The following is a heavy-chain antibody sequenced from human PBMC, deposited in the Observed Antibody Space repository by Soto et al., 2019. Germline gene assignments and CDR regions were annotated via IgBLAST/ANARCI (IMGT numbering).Heavy chain of an antibody. CDR3: ARDIGYGHYGTDF. J-gene: IGHJ4*02. V-gene: IGHV1-18*04. Sequence: QVQLVQSGAEVKKPGASVKVSCQASGYSFSNNGISWVRQAPGQGFEWMGWINGDNGNTNYAQKFQGRVTMTTDTATSTAYIALRSVRSEDAADYYSARDIGYGHYGTDFWGQVTLVNV. CDR1: GYSFSNNG. D-gene: IGHD4-17*01. CDR2: INGDNGNT.